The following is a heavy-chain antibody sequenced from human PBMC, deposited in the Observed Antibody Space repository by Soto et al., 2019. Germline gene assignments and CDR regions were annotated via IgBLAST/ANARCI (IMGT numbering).Heavy chain of an antibody. CDR1: GFTFSSYG. CDR3: ARGHRYCSGGSSYPRDAFDI. Sequence: GESLKISCAASGFTFSSYGMHWVRQAPGKGLEWVAVIWYDGSNKYYADSVKGRFTISRDNSKNTLYLQMNSLRAEDTAVYYCARGHRYCSGGSSYPRDAFDIWRQGTMVTVS. V-gene: IGHV3-33*01. D-gene: IGHD2-15*01. J-gene: IGHJ3*02. CDR2: IWYDGSNK.